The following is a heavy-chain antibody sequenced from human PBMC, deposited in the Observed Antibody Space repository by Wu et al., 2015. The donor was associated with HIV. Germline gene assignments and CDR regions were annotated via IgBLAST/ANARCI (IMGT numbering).Heavy chain of an antibody. Sequence: HVHLVQSGAEVKKPGASVKVSCKASGYRFTSHGISWVRQAPGQGLEWMGWISTYNGNRNYVQKFQGRVTMTTDTSTNTAYMELRGLRSDDTATYYCARDGGRGYNYASLDYWGQGTVVTVSS. J-gene: IGHJ4*02. V-gene: IGHV1-18*01. CDR2: ISTYNGNR. CDR1: GYRFTSHG. D-gene: IGHD5-24*01. CDR3: ARDGGRGYNYASLDY.